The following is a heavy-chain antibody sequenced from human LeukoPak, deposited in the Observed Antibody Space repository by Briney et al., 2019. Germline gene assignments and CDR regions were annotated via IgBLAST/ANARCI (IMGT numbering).Heavy chain of an antibody. CDR1: GGSIGSYY. D-gene: IGHD3-22*01. J-gene: IGHJ5*02. V-gene: IGHV4-59*08. CDR2: IYYSGST. Sequence: SETLSLTCTVSGGSIGSYYWSWIRQPPGKGLEWIGYIYYSGSTNYNPSLKSRVTISVDTSKNQFSLKLSSVTAADAAVYYCARVLTNPNDNNWFDPWGQGTLVTVSS. CDR3: ARVLTNPNDNNWFDP.